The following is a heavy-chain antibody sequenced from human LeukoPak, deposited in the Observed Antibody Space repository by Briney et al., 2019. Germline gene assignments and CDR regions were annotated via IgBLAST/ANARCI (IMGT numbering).Heavy chain of an antibody. D-gene: IGHD1-26*01. J-gene: IGHJ1*01. Sequence: PGGSLRLSCAASGFTFTNYRMSWVRQAPGKGPEWVAMIKEDGGDIYYVDSVKGRFTISRDNAKNSLFLQMNSLRAEDTAVYYCVRDRGSGSSQTHEFFEHWGQGTLVTVSS. CDR1: GFTFTNYR. CDR2: IKEDGGDI. CDR3: VRDRGSGSSQTHEFFEH. V-gene: IGHV3-7*01.